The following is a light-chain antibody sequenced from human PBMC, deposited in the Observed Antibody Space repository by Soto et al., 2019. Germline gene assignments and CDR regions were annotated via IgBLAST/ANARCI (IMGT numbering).Light chain of an antibody. CDR1: QSVSIL. Sequence: ERVMTPSPATLSVAPVEIAHLSCIASQSVSILLAWYQQKPGQAPRLLIHGATTRATGIPARFSGSGSGTEFTLTISSMQSEDFAVYYCKKYNNWPRTCGKGHKV. J-gene: IGKJ1*01. CDR2: GAT. V-gene: IGKV3-15*01. CDR3: KKYNNWPRT.